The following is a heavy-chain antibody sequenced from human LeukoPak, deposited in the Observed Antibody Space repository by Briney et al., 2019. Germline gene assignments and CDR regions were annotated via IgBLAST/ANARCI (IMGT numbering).Heavy chain of an antibody. CDR3: ARQADYGYSLDY. Sequence: GESLKISCKGSGYSFTSYWISWVRQMPGKGLEWMGRIDPTDSYANYSPSFQGHVTISADKSISTASLQWNSLKASDTAMYYCARQADYGYSLDYWGQGTLVTVSS. V-gene: IGHV5-10-1*01. CDR2: IDPTDSYA. J-gene: IGHJ4*02. CDR1: GYSFTSYW. D-gene: IGHD4-17*01.